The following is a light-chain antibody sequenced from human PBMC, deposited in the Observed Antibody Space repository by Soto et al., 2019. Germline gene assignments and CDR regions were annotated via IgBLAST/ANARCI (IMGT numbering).Light chain of an antibody. CDR1: QTVISNY. CDR2: GAS. Sequence: EIVLTQSPGTLSLSPGERATLSCRASQTVISNYLAWYQQKPGQAPRLLIYGASSRATGIPDRFSGSGSGTDFTLTISRLEPEDFAVYSCQQYSISPWTFGHGTKVEIK. CDR3: QQYSISPWT. V-gene: IGKV3-20*01. J-gene: IGKJ1*01.